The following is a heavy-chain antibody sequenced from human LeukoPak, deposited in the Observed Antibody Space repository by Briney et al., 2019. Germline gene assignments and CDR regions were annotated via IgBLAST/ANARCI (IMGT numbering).Heavy chain of an antibody. D-gene: IGHD3-22*01. CDR1: GGSISSYY. Sequence: PSETLSLTCTVPGGSISSYYWSWIRQPPGKGLEWIGYIYYSGSTNYNPSLKSRVTISVDTSKNQFSLKLSSVTAADTAVYYCARGYYYDSSGYYNFDYWGQGTLVTVSS. J-gene: IGHJ4*02. V-gene: IGHV4-59*01. CDR3: ARGYYYDSSGYYNFDY. CDR2: IYYSGST.